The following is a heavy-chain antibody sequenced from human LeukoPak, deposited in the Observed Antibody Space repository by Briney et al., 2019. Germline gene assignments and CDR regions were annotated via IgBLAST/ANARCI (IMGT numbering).Heavy chain of an antibody. Sequence: PGGSLRLSCAASGFTFSRYGMHWVRQAPGKGLEWVAVIWFDGSNKFYADSVKGRFTISRDNSKNTLYLQMNRLRAEDTAVYYCASEMRDSWGQGTLVTVSS. CDR1: GFTFSRYG. CDR2: IWFDGSNK. V-gene: IGHV3-33*01. J-gene: IGHJ4*02. CDR3: ASEMRDS.